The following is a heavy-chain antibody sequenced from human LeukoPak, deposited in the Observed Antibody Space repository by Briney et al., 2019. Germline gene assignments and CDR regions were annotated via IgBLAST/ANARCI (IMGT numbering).Heavy chain of an antibody. CDR1: GGTFSSYA. CDR2: IIPLFGTA. Sequence: ASVKVSCKASGGTFSSYAISWVRQSPGQGLEWMGGIIPLFGTANYAQKLQGRVTMTTDTSTSTAYMELRSLRSDDTAVYYCARGDLDAFDIWGQGTMVTVSS. J-gene: IGHJ3*02. V-gene: IGHV1-69*05. CDR3: ARGDLDAFDI.